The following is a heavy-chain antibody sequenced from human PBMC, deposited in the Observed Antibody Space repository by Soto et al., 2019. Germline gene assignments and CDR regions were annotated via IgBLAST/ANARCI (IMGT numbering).Heavy chain of an antibody. J-gene: IGHJ4*02. CDR2: IIPILGIA. CDR1: GGTFSSYT. V-gene: IGHV1-69*02. Sequence: QVQLVQSGAEVKKPGSSVKVSCKASGGTFSSYTISWVRQAAGQGLEWMGRIIPILGIANYAQKFQGRVTITADKSTSTAYMELSSLRSEDTAVYYCARAPVDYGDYGFDYWGQGTLVTVSS. CDR3: ARAPVDYGDYGFDY. D-gene: IGHD4-17*01.